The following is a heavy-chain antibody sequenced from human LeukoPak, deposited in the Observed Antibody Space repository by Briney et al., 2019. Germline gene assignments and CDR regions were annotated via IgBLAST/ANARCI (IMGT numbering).Heavy chain of an antibody. CDR2: IKQDGSEK. Sequence: GGSLRLSCAASGVTFSGYWMSWVRQAPGKGLEWVANIKQDGSEKYYVDSVKGRFTISRDNAKNSLYLQMNSLRAEDTAVYYCARDVRFHDAFDIWGQGTMVTVSS. CDR1: GVTFSGYW. J-gene: IGHJ3*02. V-gene: IGHV3-7*01. CDR3: ARDVRFHDAFDI.